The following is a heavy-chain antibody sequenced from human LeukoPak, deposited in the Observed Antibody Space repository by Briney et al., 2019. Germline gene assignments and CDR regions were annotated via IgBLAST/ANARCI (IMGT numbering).Heavy chain of an antibody. CDR3: AKDSSAPGITVTRPLYYFDY. CDR1: GFIFDDYA. D-gene: IGHD4-17*01. Sequence: PGRSLRLSCAASGFIFDDYAMHWVRQAPGKGLEWVSGISWNSGSIGYADSVKGRFTISRDNAKNSLYLQMNSLRAEDTALYYCAKDSSAPGITVTRPLYYFDYWGQGTLVTVSS. V-gene: IGHV3-9*01. CDR2: ISWNSGSI. J-gene: IGHJ4*02.